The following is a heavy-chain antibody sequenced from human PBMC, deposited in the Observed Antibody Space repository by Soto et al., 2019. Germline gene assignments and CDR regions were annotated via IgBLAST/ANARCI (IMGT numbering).Heavy chain of an antibody. CDR2: ISAYNGNT. J-gene: IGHJ4*02. CDR3: ARDPIITMVRGANLDY. Sequence: ASVKVSCKASGYTFTSYGISWVRRAPGQGLELMGWISAYNGNTNYAQKLQGRVTMTTDTSTSTAYMELRSLRSDDTAVYYCARDPIITMVRGANLDYWGQGTLVTVSS. V-gene: IGHV1-18*01. CDR1: GYTFTSYG. D-gene: IGHD3-10*01.